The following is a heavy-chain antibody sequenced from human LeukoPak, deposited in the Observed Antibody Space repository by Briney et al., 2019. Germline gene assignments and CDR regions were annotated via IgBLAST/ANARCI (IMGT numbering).Heavy chain of an antibody. D-gene: IGHD2-2*01. J-gene: IGHJ5*02. Sequence: GASVKVSCKASGYTFTSYDINWVRQATGQGLEWMGWMNPNSGNTGYAQKFQGRVTITADESTSTAYMELSSLRSEDTAVYYCARDRRLYVFDQLPENNWFDPWGQGTLVTVSS. V-gene: IGHV1-8*01. CDR1: GYTFTSYD. CDR2: MNPNSGNT. CDR3: ARDRRLYVFDQLPENNWFDP.